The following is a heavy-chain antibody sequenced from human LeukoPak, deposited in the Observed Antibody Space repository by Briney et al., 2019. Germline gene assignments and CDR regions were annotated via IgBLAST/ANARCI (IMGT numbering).Heavy chain of an antibody. V-gene: IGHV4-59*12. CDR2: IYYSGST. Sequence: KSSETLSLTCTVSGGSISSYYWSWIRQPPGKGLEWIGYIYYSGSTNYNPSLKSRVTISVDTSKNQFSLKLSSVTAADTAVYYCAREAQVWFGPGSAVVNGMDVWGQGTTVTVSS. CDR1: GGSISSYY. J-gene: IGHJ6*02. D-gene: IGHD3-10*01. CDR3: AREAQVWFGPGSAVVNGMDV.